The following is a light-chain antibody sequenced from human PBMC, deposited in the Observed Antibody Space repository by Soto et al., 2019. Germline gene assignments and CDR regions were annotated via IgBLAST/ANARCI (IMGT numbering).Light chain of an antibody. CDR3: QQSYSSLFT. J-gene: IGKJ3*01. CDR2: AAF. CDR1: QSISTY. Sequence: DIQMTQSPSSLSASVGDRVTITCRASQSISTYLNWYQQKPGKAPKLLIVAAFSLQSGVPSRFSGSGSGTDFTLTISSLQPEDFATYYCQQSYSSLFTFGPGTKVDIK. V-gene: IGKV1-39*01.